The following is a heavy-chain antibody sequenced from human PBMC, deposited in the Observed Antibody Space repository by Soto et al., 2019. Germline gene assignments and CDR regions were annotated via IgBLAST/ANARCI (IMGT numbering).Heavy chain of an antibody. J-gene: IGHJ4*02. Sequence: EEQLLESGGGLAQPGGSLRLSCAASGFTFRGYAMSWVRQAPGKGPEWVSGISGSGDSTYHAKSVKGRFIISRDNSKNTLYLEINSLRAEDTAVYYCAKAYGASHSPFDCWGQGTLVAVPS. CDR2: ISGSGDST. CDR1: GFTFRGYA. D-gene: IGHD2-21*01. CDR3: AKAYGASHSPFDC. V-gene: IGHV3-23*01.